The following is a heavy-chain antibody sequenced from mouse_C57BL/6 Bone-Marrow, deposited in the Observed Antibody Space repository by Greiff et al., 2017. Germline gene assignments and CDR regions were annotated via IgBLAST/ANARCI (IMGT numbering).Heavy chain of an antibody. CDR2: ISSGGSYN. CDR3: ASHPRQLRLRFYWYIDV. CDR1: GFTFSSYG. Sequence: EVMLVESGGDLVKPGGSLKLSCAASGFTFSSYGMSWVRQTPDTRLEWVATISSGGSYNYYPDSVKGRFTISRAYAKNTLYLQMSSLKSEDTAMYYCASHPRQLRLRFYWYIDVWGTGTTVTVSS. J-gene: IGHJ1*03. D-gene: IGHD3-2*02. V-gene: IGHV5-6*01.